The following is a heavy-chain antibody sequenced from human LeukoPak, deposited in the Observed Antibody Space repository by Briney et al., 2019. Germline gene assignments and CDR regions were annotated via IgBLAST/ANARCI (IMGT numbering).Heavy chain of an antibody. CDR1: GGSISSYY. D-gene: IGHD3-16*01. J-gene: IGHJ3*02. Sequence: ASETLSLTCTVSGGSISSYYWSWIRQPPGKGLEWIGYIYYSGSTNYNPSLKSRVTISVDTSKNQFSLKLSSVTAADTAVYYCARDGALGDAFDIWGQGTMVTVSS. CDR3: ARDGALGDAFDI. V-gene: IGHV4-59*01. CDR2: IYYSGST.